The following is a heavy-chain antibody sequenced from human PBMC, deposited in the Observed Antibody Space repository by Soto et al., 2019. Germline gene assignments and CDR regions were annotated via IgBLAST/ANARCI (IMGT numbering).Heavy chain of an antibody. CDR3: ARDHCSSTSCYTSWFDP. V-gene: IGHV1-18*04. CDR1: GYTFTSYG. J-gene: IGHJ5*02. Sequence: ASVKVSCKASGYTFTSYGISWVRQAPGQGLEWMGWISAYNGNTNYAQKLQGRVTMTTDTSTSTAYMELRSLRSDDTAVYYCARDHCSSTSCYTSWFDPWGQGTLVTVSS. D-gene: IGHD2-2*02. CDR2: ISAYNGNT.